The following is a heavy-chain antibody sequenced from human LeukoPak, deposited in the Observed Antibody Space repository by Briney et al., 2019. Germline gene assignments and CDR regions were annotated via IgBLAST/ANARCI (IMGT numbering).Heavy chain of an antibody. J-gene: IGHJ4*02. Sequence: SVKVSCKASGGTFSSYAISWVRQAPGQGLEWMGGIIPIFGTANYAQKFQGRVTITADESTSTAYMELSSLRSEDTAVYYCARGRLGYCSSTSCYYFDYWGQGTLVTVSS. CDR2: IIPIFGTA. V-gene: IGHV1-69*13. CDR1: GGTFSSYA. D-gene: IGHD2-2*01. CDR3: ARGRLGYCSSTSCYYFDY.